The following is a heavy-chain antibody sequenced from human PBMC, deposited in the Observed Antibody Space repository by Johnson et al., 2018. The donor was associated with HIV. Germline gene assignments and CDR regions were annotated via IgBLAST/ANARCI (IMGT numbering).Heavy chain of an antibody. J-gene: IGHJ3*02. Sequence: MQLVESGGGLVQPGGSLRLSCAASGFSVSTYDMHWVRQATGKGLDWVSVIGTAGDTYYLGSVKGRFTISRENAKNSLYLQMNSLRAGDTAVYYCARAGRGSGDTFDIWGQGTMVTVSS. CDR2: IGTAGDT. CDR1: GFSVSTYD. CDR3: ARAGRGSGDTFDI. V-gene: IGHV3-13*01. D-gene: IGHD3-10*01.